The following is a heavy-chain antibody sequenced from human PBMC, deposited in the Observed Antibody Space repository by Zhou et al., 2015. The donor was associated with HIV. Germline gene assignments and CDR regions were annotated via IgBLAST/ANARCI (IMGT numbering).Heavy chain of an antibody. CDR2: ITPMFDME. V-gene: IGHV1-69*04. Sequence: LVQSGTEVRKPGSSVNVSCKASGGTFSGSDISWVRQAPGQGLEWMGSITPMFDMETYAEKFRARLTITVDKSTNTAYMEMRSLRSDDTAVYYCARDRGGARPDWRYFDLWGRGTLVSVSS. CDR3: ARDRGGARPDWRYFDL. J-gene: IGHJ2*01. CDR1: GGTFSGSD. D-gene: IGHD6-6*01.